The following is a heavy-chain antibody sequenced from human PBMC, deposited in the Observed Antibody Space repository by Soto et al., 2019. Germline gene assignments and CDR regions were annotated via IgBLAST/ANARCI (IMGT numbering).Heavy chain of an antibody. D-gene: IGHD6-13*01. CDR3: ARDFPAAAGNIDY. CDR1: GFTFSSYG. V-gene: IGHV3-33*01. Sequence: QVQLVESGGGVVQPGRSLRLSCAASGFTFSSYGMHWVRQAPGKGLEWVAVIWYDGSNKYYADSVKGRFTISRDNSKNTLYLQMNSLRAEDTAVYYCARDFPAAAGNIDYWGQGTLVTVSS. CDR2: IWYDGSNK. J-gene: IGHJ4*02.